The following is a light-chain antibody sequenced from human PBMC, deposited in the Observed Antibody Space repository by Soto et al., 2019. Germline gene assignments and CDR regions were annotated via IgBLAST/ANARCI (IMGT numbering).Light chain of an antibody. J-gene: IGLJ3*02. V-gene: IGLV3-9*01. Sequence: SYELTQPLSVSVALGQTARITCGGNNIGSKNVHWYQQKQGQAPVLVIYRDSNRPSGIPERSSGSNSGNTATLTSSRAQAGDEAADCCQVWDSSTARVFGGGTKVTVL. CDR1: NIGSKN. CDR3: QVWDSSTARV. CDR2: RDS.